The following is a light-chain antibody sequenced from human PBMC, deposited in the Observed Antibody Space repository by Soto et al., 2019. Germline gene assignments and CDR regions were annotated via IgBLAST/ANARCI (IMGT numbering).Light chain of an antibody. V-gene: IGLV2-8*01. Sequence: QSALTQPPSASGSPGQSVTISCTGTSSDVGGYNYVSWYQQHPGKVPKLMIYEVTKRPSGVPDRFSGSKSGNTASLTVSGLLAEDEADYYCSSHAGIINVVFGGGTKLTVL. CDR2: EVT. J-gene: IGLJ3*02. CDR3: SSHAGIINVV. CDR1: SSDVGGYNY.